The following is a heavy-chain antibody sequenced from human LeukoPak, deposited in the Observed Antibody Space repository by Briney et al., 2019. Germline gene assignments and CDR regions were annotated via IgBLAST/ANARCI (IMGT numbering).Heavy chain of an antibody. CDR1: GYIFTGYY. Sequence: ASVKVSCKASGYIFTGYYIHWVRQAPGQGLEWMGRINPNSGGTNYAQKFQGRVTMTRDTSISTAYMELTRLRSDDTAVYYCARDLLPPGTAGFDLDLWGQGTLVTVSS. CDR2: INPNSGGT. V-gene: IGHV1-2*06. D-gene: IGHD1-1*01. J-gene: IGHJ5*02. CDR3: ARDLLPPGTAGFDLDL.